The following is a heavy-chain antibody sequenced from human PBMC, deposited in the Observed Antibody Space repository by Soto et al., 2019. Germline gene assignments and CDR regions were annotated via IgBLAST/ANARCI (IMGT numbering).Heavy chain of an antibody. D-gene: IGHD1-26*01. CDR2: ISAYNGNT. CDR1: GYTFTSYG. J-gene: IGHJ4*02. Sequence: QVHLVQSGAEVKKPGASVKVSCKASGYTFTSYGISWVRQAPGQGLEWMVWISAYNGNTKYAQKLQGRGTMTTATSTSTAYMELRSLRSDDTAVYYSARDAAVGPFDYWGPGTLVTVSS. V-gene: IGHV1-18*01. CDR3: ARDAAVGPFDY.